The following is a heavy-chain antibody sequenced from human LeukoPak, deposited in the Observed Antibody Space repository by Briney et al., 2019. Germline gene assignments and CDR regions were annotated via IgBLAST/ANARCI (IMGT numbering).Heavy chain of an antibody. D-gene: IGHD5-18*01. J-gene: IGHJ4*02. V-gene: IGHV3-20*01. Sequence: GGSLRLSCAASGFTFDDYGLNWVRQAPGKGLEWVSGINWNGGSTGYADSVKGRFTISRDNAKNSLYLQMNSLRAEDTALYHCARSVGYSYGTNFDYWGQGTLVTVSS. CDR3: ARSVGYSYGTNFDY. CDR1: GFTFDDYG. CDR2: INWNGGST.